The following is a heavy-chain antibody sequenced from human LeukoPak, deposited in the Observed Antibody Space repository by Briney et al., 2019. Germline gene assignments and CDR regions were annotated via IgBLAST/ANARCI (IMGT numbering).Heavy chain of an antibody. CDR3: ARVIILRGYDFWSGYYMPFDY. CDR1: GYTFTGYY. Sequence: GASVKVSCKASGYTFTGYYTHWVRRAPGQGREWMGWINPNSGGTNYAQKFQGRVTMTRDTSISTAYMELSRLRSDDTAVYYCARVIILRGYDFWSGYYMPFDYWGQGTRVTVSS. D-gene: IGHD3-3*01. CDR2: INPNSGGT. V-gene: IGHV1-2*02. J-gene: IGHJ4*02.